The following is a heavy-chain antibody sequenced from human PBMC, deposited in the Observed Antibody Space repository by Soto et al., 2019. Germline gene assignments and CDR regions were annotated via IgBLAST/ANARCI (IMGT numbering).Heavy chain of an antibody. CDR3: APELFPKTVPISRSPWGDS. CDR2: VSYDESHV. D-gene: IGHD6-6*01. J-gene: IGHJ5*01. V-gene: IGHV3-30*03. Sequence: QVQLVESGGGVVQPGRSLRLSCAASGFTLSTFGIHWFRQAPGKGLEWVALVSYDESHVYYADSVKGRFAISRDISKNTVYLEMESLRSEDTDIYYCAPELFPKTVPISRSPWGDSWGQGTVVNVSS. CDR1: GFTLSTFG.